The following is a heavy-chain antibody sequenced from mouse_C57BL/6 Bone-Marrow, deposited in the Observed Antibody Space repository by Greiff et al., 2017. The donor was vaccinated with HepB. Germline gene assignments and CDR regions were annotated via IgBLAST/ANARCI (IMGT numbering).Heavy chain of an antibody. D-gene: IGHD1-1*01. CDR1: GYTFTDYN. J-gene: IGHJ2*01. CDR2: INPNNGGT. V-gene: IGHV1-18*01. Sequence: EVQLQQSGPELVKPGASVKIPCKASGYTFTDYNMDWVKQSHGKSLEWIGDINPNNGGTIYNQKFKGKATLTVDKSSSTAYMELNSLTSEDSAVYYCAVITTVVDYWGQGTTLTVSS. CDR3: AVITTVVDY.